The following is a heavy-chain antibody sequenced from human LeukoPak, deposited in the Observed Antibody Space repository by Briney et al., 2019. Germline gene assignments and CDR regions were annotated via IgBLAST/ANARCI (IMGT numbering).Heavy chain of an antibody. Sequence: SETLSLTCTVSGGSISTPSYSWCWLRQSAGRGLEWIGYISHTGGTLDNPSLTSRVTLSLDRSRSQFSLRLSSVTAADTAVYYCARGAQFYYDTSGYFDYWGQGILVTVSS. CDR2: ISHTGGT. CDR1: GGSISTPSYS. V-gene: IGHV4-30-2*06. CDR3: ARGAQFYYDTSGYFDY. J-gene: IGHJ4*02. D-gene: IGHD3-22*01.